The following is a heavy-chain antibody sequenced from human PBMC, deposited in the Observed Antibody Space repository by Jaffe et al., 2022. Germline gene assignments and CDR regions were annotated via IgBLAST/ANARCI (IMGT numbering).Heavy chain of an antibody. D-gene: IGHD2-2*01. J-gene: IGHJ3*02. CDR3: ARGGVGYCSNPSCTYAFDI. V-gene: IGHV3-48*03. CDR1: AFSFSSYE. CDR2: ISSSGRST. Sequence: EVHLVESGGGLVQPGGSLRLSCVASAFSFSSYEMNWVRQAPGKGLEWISYISSSGRSTYYVDSVKGRITISRDNAKKSLYLQMNSLRAEDTATYYCARGGVGYCSNPSCTYAFDIWGQGTMVTVSS.